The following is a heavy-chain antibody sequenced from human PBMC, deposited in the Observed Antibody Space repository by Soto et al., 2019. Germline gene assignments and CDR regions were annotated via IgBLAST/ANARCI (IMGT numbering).Heavy chain of an antibody. Sequence: QVQVVQSRAEVKKPGASVKVSCKTSGYSFTDYDINWVRQAPGQGLEWMGWTSPDPGNSGYSQQFQGRLTLTTTTPIHTAYMEPNSLTLEDTAVSYSEVTTGSWGQGTMVAVSS. V-gene: IGHV1-8*01. CDR2: TSPDPGNS. CDR1: GYSFTDYD. D-gene: IGHD1-1*01. CDR3: EVTTGS. J-gene: IGHJ4*02.